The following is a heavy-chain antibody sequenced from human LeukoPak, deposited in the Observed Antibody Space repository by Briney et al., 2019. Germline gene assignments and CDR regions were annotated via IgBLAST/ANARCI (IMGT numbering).Heavy chain of an antibody. CDR2: ISWNSGNI. CDR3: AKDNSGFNWNDLLPDAFDV. CDR1: GFTFDDYA. V-gene: IGHV3-9*01. D-gene: IGHD1-1*01. Sequence: PGGSLTLSCAASGFTFDDYALHWVRQAPGKGLEWVSGISWNSGNIDYADSVKGRFTISRDNAKNSLYLQMNSLRTEDTAFYYCAKDNSGFNWNDLLPDAFDVWGHGTMVTVSS. J-gene: IGHJ3*01.